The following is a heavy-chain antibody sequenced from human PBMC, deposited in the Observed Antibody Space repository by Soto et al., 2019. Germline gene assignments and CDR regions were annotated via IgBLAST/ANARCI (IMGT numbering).Heavy chain of an antibody. CDR2: IGRNSGAL. Sequence: EVQLVESGGGLVQPGRSLRLSCAASGFTFDGVAMHWVRQVPGRGLEWVSSIGRNSGALAYADSVKGRFSISRDDARKTVYLQMSSLRPEDTALYFCAKGQRMIVSAFLDNWGQGTLVSVSS. V-gene: IGHV3-9*01. CDR3: AKGQRMIVSAFLDN. D-gene: IGHD2-21*01. CDR1: GFTFDGVA. J-gene: IGHJ4*02.